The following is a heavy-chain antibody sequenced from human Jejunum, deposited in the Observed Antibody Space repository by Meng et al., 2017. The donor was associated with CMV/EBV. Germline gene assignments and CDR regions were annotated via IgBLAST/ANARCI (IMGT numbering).Heavy chain of an antibody. J-gene: IGHJ3*02. CDR3: ARFSIVGATNAFDI. CDR2: IKSKAAGGTT. CDR1: FTFTNAW. V-gene: IGHV3-15*01. D-gene: IGHD1-26*01. Sequence: FTFTNAWMNWVRQAPGKGLEWVGRIKSKAAGGTTDYAAPVKGRFTISRDNPKNTLNLQMNNLRAEDTALYYCARFSIVGATNAFDIWGQGTMVTVSS.